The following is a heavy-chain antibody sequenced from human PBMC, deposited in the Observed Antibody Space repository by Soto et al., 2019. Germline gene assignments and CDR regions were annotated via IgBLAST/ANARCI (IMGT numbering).Heavy chain of an antibody. V-gene: IGHV3-33*01. D-gene: IGHD3-10*01. Sequence: QVQLVESVGGVVQPGRSLRLSCAASGFTFSSYGMHWVRQAPGRGLEWVAVIWFDGSNKYYADSVKGRFTISRDNSKNTLYLQMYSLRAEDTAVYYCARGVYGSGSYHTPDYWGQGTVVTVSS. CDR1: GFTFSSYG. CDR2: IWFDGSNK. CDR3: ARGVYGSGSYHTPDY. J-gene: IGHJ4*02.